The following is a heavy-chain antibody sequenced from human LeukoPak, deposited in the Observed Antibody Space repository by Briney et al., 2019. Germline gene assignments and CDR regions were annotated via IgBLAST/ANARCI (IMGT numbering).Heavy chain of an antibody. CDR2: IRYDGSDP. V-gene: IGHV3-30*02. D-gene: IGHD1-1*01. CDR3: ARWGGTRQYYFDY. Sequence: GGSLRLSCATSGFVFSDYGIHWVRQAPGKGLEWVAFIRYDGSDPNYPDSVKGRFTISRDNSKNMVQLQMNSLRVEDTAVYYCARWGGTRQYYFDYWGQGTLVTVSS. CDR1: GFVFSDYG. J-gene: IGHJ4*02.